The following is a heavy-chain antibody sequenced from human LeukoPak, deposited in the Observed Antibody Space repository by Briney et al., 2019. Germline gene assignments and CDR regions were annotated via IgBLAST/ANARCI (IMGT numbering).Heavy chain of an antibody. D-gene: IGHD4-23*01. CDR2: IYPGDSDT. J-gene: IGHJ1*01. V-gene: IGHV5-51*01. CDR1: GYTFTSYW. CDR3: ARRYGYGGNSFGAEYFQH. Sequence: GESLKISCEGSGYTFTSYWIAWVRQMPGKGLEWMGIIYPGDSDTRYSPSFQGQVTISADKSISTAYLQWSSLKASDTAMYYCARRYGYGGNSFGAEYFQHWGQGTLVTVSS.